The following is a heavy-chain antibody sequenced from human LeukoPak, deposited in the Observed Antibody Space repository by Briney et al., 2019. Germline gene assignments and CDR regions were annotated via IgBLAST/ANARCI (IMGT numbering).Heavy chain of an antibody. CDR2: INAENGDT. V-gene: IGHV1-2*04. J-gene: IGHJ4*02. Sequence: ASVKVSCKASGYTFTNYFIHWVRQAPGQGPEWMGRINAENGDTDYAQKFQGWVTMTRDASASTVYMELSRLKYDDTAVFYCARWRDGYNAIDYWGQGTLVTVSS. D-gene: IGHD5-24*01. CDR1: GYTFTNYF. CDR3: ARWRDGYNAIDY.